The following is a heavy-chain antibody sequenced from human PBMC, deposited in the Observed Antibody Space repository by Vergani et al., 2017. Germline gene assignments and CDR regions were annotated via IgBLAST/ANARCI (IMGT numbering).Heavy chain of an antibody. V-gene: IGHV4-59*08. J-gene: IGHJ5*02. CDR3: ARAQAADYDFWSGYYTDVTINWFDP. D-gene: IGHD3-3*01. Sequence: QLQLQESGPGLVKPSETLSLTCTVSGGSISSYYWSWIRQPPGKGLEWIGYIYYSGSTNYNPSLKSRVTISVDTSKNQFSLKLSSVTAADTAVYYCARAQAADYDFWSGYYTDVTINWFDPWGQGTLVTVSS. CDR1: GGSISSYY. CDR2: IYYSGST.